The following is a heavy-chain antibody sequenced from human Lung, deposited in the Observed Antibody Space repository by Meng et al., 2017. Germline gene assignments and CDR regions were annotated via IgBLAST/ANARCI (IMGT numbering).Heavy chain of an antibody. Sequence: QVQLPESGLGLVKPSQTLSLACTGSGVSIISGTYYWGWIRQLPGKGLEWIAYNHYSGSTYYSPSLKSRVTISVDTSKNQLSLKLSSMIAADTALYYCARYVCEGSRLESNWVDPWGQGTLVTVSS. V-gene: IGHV4-31*03. CDR3: ARYVCEGSRLESNWVDP. D-gene: IGHD2-2*01. CDR2: NHYSGST. J-gene: IGHJ5*02. CDR1: GVSIISGTYY.